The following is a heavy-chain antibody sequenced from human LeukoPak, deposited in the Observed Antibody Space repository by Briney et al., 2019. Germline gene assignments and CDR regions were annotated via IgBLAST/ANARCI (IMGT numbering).Heavy chain of an antibody. Sequence: GGSLRLSCAASGFTFSSYSMNWVRQAPGKGLEWVSSISSSSSYIYYADSVKGRFTISRDDAKNSLYLQMNSLRAEGTAVYYCARAAMVVAATFLDYWGQGTLVTVSS. J-gene: IGHJ4*02. CDR3: ARAAMVVAATFLDY. CDR1: GFTFSSYS. CDR2: ISSSSSYI. V-gene: IGHV3-21*01. D-gene: IGHD2-15*01.